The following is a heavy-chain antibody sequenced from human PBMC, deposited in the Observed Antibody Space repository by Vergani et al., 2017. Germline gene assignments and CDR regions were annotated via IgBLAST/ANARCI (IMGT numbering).Heavy chain of an antibody. CDR1: GGSISSGGYY. D-gene: IGHD6-6*01. CDR3: ARVSKRARPTGTSARLMDY. J-gene: IGHJ4*02. CDR2: IYYSGST. Sequence: QVQLQESGPGLVKPSQTLSLTCTVSGGSISSGGYYWSWIRQHPGEGLEWIGYIYYSGSTYYNPSLKSRVTISVDTSKNQFSLKLSSVTAADTAVYYCARVSKRARPTGTSARLMDYWGQGTLVTVSS. V-gene: IGHV4-31*03.